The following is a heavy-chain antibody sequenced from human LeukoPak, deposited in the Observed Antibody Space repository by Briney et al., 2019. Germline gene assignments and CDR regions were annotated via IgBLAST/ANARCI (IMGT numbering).Heavy chain of an antibody. CDR2: ISSSSDIT. V-gene: IGHV3-48*02. CDR1: GFTLSSFS. CDR3: ARAIQFGGYFDY. Sequence: GGSLRLSCAASGFTLSSFSMNWVRQAPGKGLEWVSYISSSSDITYYAESVKGRSTISRDNAKNSLYLQVNSLRDEDTAVYYCARAIQFGGYFDYWGQGTLVTVSS. J-gene: IGHJ4*02. D-gene: IGHD2-15*01.